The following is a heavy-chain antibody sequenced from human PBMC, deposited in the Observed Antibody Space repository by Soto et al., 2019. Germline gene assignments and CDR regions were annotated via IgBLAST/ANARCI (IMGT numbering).Heavy chain of an antibody. V-gene: IGHV3-74*01. CDR1: GFTFSYYW. Sequence: EVQLLESGGGLVQPGESLRLSCAASGFTFSYYWMHWVRQAPGMGLVWVSRIHSDGSSTTYADSVKGRFTISRDNASNTLYLQMNSLRAEDTAVYYCARGDRGAFDLWGQGTVLTVSS. CDR2: IHSDGSST. CDR3: ARGDRGAFDL. D-gene: IGHD1-26*01. J-gene: IGHJ3*01.